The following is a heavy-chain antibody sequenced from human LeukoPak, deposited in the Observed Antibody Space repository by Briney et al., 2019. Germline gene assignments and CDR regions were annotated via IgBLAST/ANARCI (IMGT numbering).Heavy chain of an antibody. D-gene: IGHD1-26*01. J-gene: IGHJ4*02. V-gene: IGHV4-59*12. CDR2: IYYSGST. CDR1: GGSISTYY. CDR3: ARDSGSYSFDY. Sequence: MSSETLSLTCTVSGGSISTYYWSWIRQPPGKGLEWIGYIYYSGSTSYNPSLNSRVTISVDRSKNQFSLKLSSVTAADTAVYYCARDSGSYSFDYWGQGTLVTVSS.